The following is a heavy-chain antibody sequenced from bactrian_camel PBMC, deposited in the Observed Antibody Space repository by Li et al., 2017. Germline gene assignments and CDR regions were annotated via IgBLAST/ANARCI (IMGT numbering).Heavy chain of an antibody. Sequence: VESGGGSVQAGGSLRLSCAASGDTYSGRCMGWFRRAPGKDREGIATIATREGVADYADSVKGRFTISQDNSKHTLYLQMNDLKPEDTAMYYCAADRCYPGWSRSGDDFPYWGRGTQVTVS. CDR2: IATREGVA. CDR1: GDTYSGRC. J-gene: IGHJ4*01. CDR3: AADRCYPGWSRSGDDFPY. V-gene: IGHV3S1*01. D-gene: IGHD1*01.